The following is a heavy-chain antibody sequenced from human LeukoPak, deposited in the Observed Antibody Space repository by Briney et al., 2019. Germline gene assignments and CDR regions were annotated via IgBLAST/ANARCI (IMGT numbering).Heavy chain of an antibody. D-gene: IGHD3-10*01. V-gene: IGHV3-7*01. CDR1: GFSFSSRW. CDR3: ATLLGDITVYDY. Sequence: PGGSLRLSCVASGFSFSSRWMSWVRQAPGKGLEWVASITRDGSGKYYSDSVKGRFSISRDNAKSSLFLQMNILRGEDTAVYYCATLLGDITVYDYWGQGTLVTVSS. J-gene: IGHJ4*02. CDR2: ITRDGSGK.